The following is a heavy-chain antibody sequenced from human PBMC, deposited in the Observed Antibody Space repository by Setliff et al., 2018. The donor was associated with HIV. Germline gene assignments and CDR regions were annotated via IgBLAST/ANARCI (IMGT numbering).Heavy chain of an antibody. CDR1: ASRYSFTAYN. Sequence: GASVKVSCKASASRYSFTAYNMHWVRQAPGQGLEWMGIINPLGGNTNYYAQKFQGRVTMTRDTSTSSVYMELRSLRSEDTAVYYCARAYYDSVWGSHRYRFYYFDYWGQGSLVTVSS. D-gene: IGHD3-16*02. J-gene: IGHJ4*02. CDR2: INPLGGNT. V-gene: IGHV1-46*01. CDR3: ARAYYDSVWGSHRYRFYYFDY.